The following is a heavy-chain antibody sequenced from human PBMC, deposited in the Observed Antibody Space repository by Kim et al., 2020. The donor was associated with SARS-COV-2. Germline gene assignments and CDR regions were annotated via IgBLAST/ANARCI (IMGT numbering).Heavy chain of an antibody. D-gene: IGHD3-10*01. Sequence: GGSLRLSCAASGFTVSSNYMSWVRQAPGKGLEWVSVIYSGGSTYYADSVKGRFTISRDNSKNTLYLQMNSLRAEDTAVYYCARGVERWVVQGVIIVGAFDIWGQGTMVTVSS. CDR2: IYSGGST. J-gene: IGHJ3*02. CDR1: GFTVSSNY. CDR3: ARGVERWVVQGVIIVGAFDI. V-gene: IGHV3-53*01.